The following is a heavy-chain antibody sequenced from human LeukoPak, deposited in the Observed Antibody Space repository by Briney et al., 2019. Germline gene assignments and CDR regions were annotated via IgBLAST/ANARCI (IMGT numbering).Heavy chain of an antibody. J-gene: IGHJ5*02. CDR3: AKVCSRYSSRQGNLFYA. D-gene: IGHD6-13*01. Sequence: SETLSLTSAIYHGSPTGFYWRGIRQPPGKGLEWIGEINHSGSTHNNPPLKSRVTISLDTSKNQFSLKLSLVTAADTAVYYWAKVCSRYSSRQGNLFYAWGQGTLVTVSS. V-gene: IGHV4-34*01. CDR1: HGSPTGFY. CDR2: INHSGST.